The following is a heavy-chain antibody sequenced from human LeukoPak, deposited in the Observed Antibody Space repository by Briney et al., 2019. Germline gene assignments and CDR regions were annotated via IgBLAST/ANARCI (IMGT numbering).Heavy chain of an antibody. CDR1: GYTFTDYW. CDR2: SHPNNGGT. Sequence: ASVKVSCEASGYTFTDYWMHWVRQAPGQGLEWMAWSHPNNGGTHFAQKFQDRVSVTRDTSISTIYMDVSRLRSDDTAVYYCVREGHPYSGHAQGSFDYWGQGTLVTVSS. CDR3: VREGHPYSGHAQGSFDY. J-gene: IGHJ4*02. V-gene: IGHV1-2*02. D-gene: IGHD5-12*01.